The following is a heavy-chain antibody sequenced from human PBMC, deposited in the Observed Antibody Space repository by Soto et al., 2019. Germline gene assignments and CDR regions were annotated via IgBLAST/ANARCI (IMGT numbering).Heavy chain of an antibody. J-gene: IGHJ4*02. CDR3: SREAYDSSGNEGGY. CDR2: IYHSGST. CDR1: GGSISSSNW. V-gene: IGHV4-4*02. D-gene: IGHD3-22*01. Sequence: SETLSLTCAVSGGSISSSNWWSWVRQPPGKGLEWIGEIYHSGSTNYNPSLKSRVTISVDKSKNQFSLKLSSVTAADTAVYYCSREAYDSSGNEGGYWGQGTLVTVSS.